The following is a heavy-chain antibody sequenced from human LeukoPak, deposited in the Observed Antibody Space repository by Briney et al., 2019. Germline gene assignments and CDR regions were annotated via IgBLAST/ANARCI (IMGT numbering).Heavy chain of an antibody. CDR1: GGSISSSSYC. CDR3: ATYSSSSGCFDP. Sequence: SETLSLTCTVSGGSISSSSYCWGWIRQPPGKGLEWIGCIYYSGSTYDNPSLKSRVTISVDTSKNQFSLKLSSVTAADTAVYYCATYSSSSGCFDPWGQGTLDTVSS. D-gene: IGHD6-6*01. J-gene: IGHJ5*02. CDR2: IYYSGST. V-gene: IGHV4-39*07.